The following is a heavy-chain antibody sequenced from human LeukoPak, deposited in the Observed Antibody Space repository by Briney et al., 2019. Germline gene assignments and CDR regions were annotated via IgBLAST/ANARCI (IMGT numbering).Heavy chain of an antibody. D-gene: IGHD5-12*01. CDR1: GGSISSSTYY. Sequence: SETLSLTCTVAGGSISSSTYYWGWIRQPPGKGLEWIGSIYYSGTSYYNPSLKSRVTISVDTSKNQFSLKLSSVTAADTAVYYCARGRLRKPGGFDYWGQGTLVTVSS. J-gene: IGHJ4*02. CDR3: ARGRLRKPGGFDY. V-gene: IGHV4-39*01. CDR2: IYYSGTS.